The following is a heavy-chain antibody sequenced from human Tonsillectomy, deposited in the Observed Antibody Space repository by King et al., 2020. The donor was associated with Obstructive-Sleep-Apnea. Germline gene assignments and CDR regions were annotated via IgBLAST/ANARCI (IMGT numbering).Heavy chain of an antibody. CDR2: IRSIGYGGTT. CDR3: TRDYDILTGYPIGGY. CDR1: GFTFGDYA. Sequence: VQLVESGGGLVQPGRSLRLSCTASGFTFGDYAMSWFRQAPGKGLEWVGFIRSIGYGGTTEYAASVKGRFTISRDDSKSIAYLQMNSLKTEDTAVYYCTRDYDILTGYPIGGYWGQGTLVTVSS. J-gene: IGHJ4*02. V-gene: IGHV3-49*03. D-gene: IGHD3-9*01.